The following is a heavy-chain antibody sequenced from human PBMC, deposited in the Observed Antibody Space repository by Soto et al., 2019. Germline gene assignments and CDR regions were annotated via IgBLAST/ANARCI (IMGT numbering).Heavy chain of an antibody. Sequence: QVQVVESGGGVVQPGGSLTLSCTASGFSLSRYGLHWIRQAPGKGLEWVAGLWSNGITRSYADSVKGRFTISRDTSENMLYLQMNSLGAEDTAVYYCARDLSYWSLLIDHWGQGTLVTVSS. J-gene: IGHJ4*02. V-gene: IGHV3-33*01. CDR3: ARDLSYWSLLIDH. D-gene: IGHD2-8*02. CDR2: LWSNGITR. CDR1: GFSLSRYG.